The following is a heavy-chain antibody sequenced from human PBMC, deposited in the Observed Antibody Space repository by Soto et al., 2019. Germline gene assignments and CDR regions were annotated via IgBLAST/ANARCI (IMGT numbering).Heavy chain of an antibody. J-gene: IGHJ4*02. V-gene: IGHV1-18*01. CDR3: ARESPIAVAGNVDN. CDR1: GYTFRSYG. D-gene: IGHD6-19*01. CDR2: SSPYNGHT. Sequence: QVQLLQSGAEVKKPGASVKVSCTASGYTFRSYGFSWVRQAPGQGLEWMGWSSPYNGHTNYAEKFQGRVTMTTDTSTSTAYMELTSLRFDDTAVYYCARESPIAVAGNVDNWGQGTLVTVSS.